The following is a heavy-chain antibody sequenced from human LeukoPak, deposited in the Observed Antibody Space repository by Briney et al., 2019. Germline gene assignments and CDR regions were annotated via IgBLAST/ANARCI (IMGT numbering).Heavy chain of an antibody. CDR2: ILNGATT. J-gene: IGHJ4*02. CDR1: GDSVSSGGYY. D-gene: IGHD3-3*01. CDR3: ARVGNYEGYY. V-gene: IGHV4-61*08. Sequence: SETLSLTCTVSGDSVSSGGYYWTWVRQPPGKGLEWIGYILNGATTKYNPSLTSRVTISLDTSKNQFSLKVSSVTAAETAVYYCARVGNYEGYYWGQGTLVSVSS.